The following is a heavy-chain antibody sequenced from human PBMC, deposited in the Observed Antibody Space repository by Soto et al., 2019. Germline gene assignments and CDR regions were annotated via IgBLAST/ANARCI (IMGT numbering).Heavy chain of an antibody. V-gene: IGHV1-69*01. CDR2: IIPIFGTA. J-gene: IGHJ1*01. CDR1: GYTFTSYD. CDR3: ASTVVTREEYFQH. D-gene: IGHD2-21*02. Sequence: QVQLVQSGAEVKKPGASVKVSCKASGYTFTSYDISWVRQAPGQGLEWMGGIIPIFGTANYAQKFQGRVTITADESTSTAYMELSSLRSEDTAVYYCASTVVTREEYFQHWGQGTLVTVSS.